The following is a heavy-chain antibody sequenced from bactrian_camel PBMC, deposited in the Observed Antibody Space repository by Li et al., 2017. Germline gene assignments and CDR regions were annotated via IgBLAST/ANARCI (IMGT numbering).Heavy chain of an antibody. D-gene: IGHD3*01. CDR3: ALGSSRQATMTALRSIT. J-gene: IGHJ4*01. V-gene: IGHV3S53*01. CDR2: MDSDGSV. CDR1: GDSVSKYY. Sequence: HVQLVESGGGLVQPGGSLVLSCAVSGDSVSKYYMAWFRQAPGKEREGVAVMDSDGSVTYADSVKGRFTISRDNSKDTLYLQMNSLKIEDTAVYYCALGSSRQATMTALRSITGARGPRSPSP.